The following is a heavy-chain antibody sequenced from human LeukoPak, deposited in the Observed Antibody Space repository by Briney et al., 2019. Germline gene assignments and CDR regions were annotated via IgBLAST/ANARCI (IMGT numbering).Heavy chain of an antibody. J-gene: IGHJ5*02. D-gene: IGHD6-19*01. CDR1: GFTFSSYA. CDR2: ISGSGGST. V-gene: IGHV3-23*01. Sequence: GGSLRLSCAASGFTFSSYAMSWVRQAPGKGLEWVSVISGSGGSTNYADSVKGRFTISRDNSKNTLYLQMNSLRAEDTAVYYCAKDPYSSPWGNWFDPWGQGTLVTVSS. CDR3: AKDPYSSPWGNWFDP.